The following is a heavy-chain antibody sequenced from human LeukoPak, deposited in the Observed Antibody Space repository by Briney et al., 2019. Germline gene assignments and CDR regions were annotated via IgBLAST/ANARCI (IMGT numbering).Heavy chain of an antibody. CDR3: TTGYSNYLRYYYYFYMDV. V-gene: IGHV3-15*01. CDR2: IKSKTDDGTT. J-gene: IGHJ6*03. Sequence: GGSLRLSCAASGFTFSSYGMHWVRQAPGKGLEWVGRIKSKTDDGTTDYAAPVKGRFTISRDDLKETLYLQMNSLKTEDTAVYYCTTGYSNYLRYYYYFYMDVWGKGTTVTVSS. CDR1: GFTFSSYG. D-gene: IGHD4-11*01.